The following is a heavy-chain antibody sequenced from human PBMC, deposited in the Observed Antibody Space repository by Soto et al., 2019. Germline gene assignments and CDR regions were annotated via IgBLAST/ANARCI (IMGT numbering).Heavy chain of an antibody. CDR1: GYTFTSYY. Sequence: ASVKVSCKASGYTFTSYYMHWVRQAPGQGLEWMGIINPSGGSTSYAQKFQGRVTMTRDTSTSTVYMELSSLRSEDTAVYYCARDPGSAARLTEPPTPSYYYYGMDVWGQGTTVTVSS. D-gene: IGHD6-6*01. CDR3: ARDPGSAARLTEPPTPSYYYYGMDV. V-gene: IGHV1-46*01. CDR2: INPSGGST. J-gene: IGHJ6*02.